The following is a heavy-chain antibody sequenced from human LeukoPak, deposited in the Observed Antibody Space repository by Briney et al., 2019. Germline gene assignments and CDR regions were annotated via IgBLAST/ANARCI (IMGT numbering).Heavy chain of an antibody. V-gene: IGHV3-21*01. CDR2: ISSSSSYI. Sequence: PGRSLRLSCAASGFTFRSYSMNWVRQAPGKGLEWVSSISSSSSYIYYADSVRGRFTISRDDAKNSLYLQMNSLIAEDTAVYYCARERASSSWTLFGYWGQGTLVTVSS. CDR1: GFTFRSYS. J-gene: IGHJ4*02. CDR3: ARERASSSWTLFGY. D-gene: IGHD6-13*01.